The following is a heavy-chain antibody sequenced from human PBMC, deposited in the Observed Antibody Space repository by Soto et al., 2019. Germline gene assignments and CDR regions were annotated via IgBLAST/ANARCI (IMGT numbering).Heavy chain of an antibody. CDR2: IIPIFGTA. J-gene: IGHJ6*02. CDR1: RGTFSSYA. D-gene: IGHD2-21*02. V-gene: IGHV1-69*13. Sequence: SVKVSCKDSRGTFSSYAISWVRQGPGQGHEWMGGIIPIFGTANYAQKFQGRVTITADESTSTAYMELSSLRSEDTAVYYCARVLALEGDWRVKNYYYYGMDVWGQGTTVTVSS. CDR3: ARVLALEGDWRVKNYYYYGMDV.